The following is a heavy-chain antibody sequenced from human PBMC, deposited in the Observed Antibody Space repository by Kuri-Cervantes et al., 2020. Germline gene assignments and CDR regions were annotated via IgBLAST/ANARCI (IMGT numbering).Heavy chain of an antibody. Sequence: GESLKITCAASGFTFSSYAMHWVRQAPGKGLEWVGRIKSKTDGGTTDYAAPVKGRFTISRDDSKNTLYLQMNSLKTEDTAVYYCTSRVYCSGGSCPNDAFDIWGQGTMVTVSS. CDR1: GFTFSSYA. CDR3: TSRVYCSGGSCPNDAFDI. V-gene: IGHV3-15*01. CDR2: IKSKTDGGTT. D-gene: IGHD2-15*01. J-gene: IGHJ3*02.